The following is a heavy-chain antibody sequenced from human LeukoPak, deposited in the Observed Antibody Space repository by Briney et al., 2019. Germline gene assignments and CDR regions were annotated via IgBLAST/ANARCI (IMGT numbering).Heavy chain of an antibody. D-gene: IGHD3-3*01. CDR3: ARQWYYGPYYIDY. J-gene: IGHJ4*02. Sequence: SETLSLTCTVSGGSISSSSYYWDWIRQPPGKGLEWIGSIYHSGSTSQNPSLKSRLTISVDTSKNQFSLNLTSVTAADTAVYYCARQWYYGPYYIDYWGQGILVTVSS. V-gene: IGHV4-39*01. CDR1: GGSISSSSYY. CDR2: IYHSGST.